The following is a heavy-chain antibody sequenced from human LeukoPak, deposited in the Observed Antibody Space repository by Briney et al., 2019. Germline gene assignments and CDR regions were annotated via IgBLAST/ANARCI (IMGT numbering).Heavy chain of an antibody. CDR1: GFTFTSSA. Sequence: TSVKVSCKASGFTFTSSAVQWVRQARGQRLEWIGWIVVGSGNTNYAQKFQERVTITRDMSTSTAYMELSSLRSEDTAVYYCAASAYGSGGAFDYWGQGTLVTVSS. CDR3: AASAYGSGGAFDY. CDR2: IVVGSGNT. J-gene: IGHJ4*02. D-gene: IGHD3-10*01. V-gene: IGHV1-58*01.